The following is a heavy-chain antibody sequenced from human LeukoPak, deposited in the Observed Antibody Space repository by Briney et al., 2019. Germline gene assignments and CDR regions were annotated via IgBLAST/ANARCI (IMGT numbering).Heavy chain of an antibody. J-gene: IGHJ4*02. Sequence: PGGSLRLSCAASGFTFSSYGMHWVRQAPGKGLEWVAVIWYDGSNKYYADSVKGRFTISGDNSENTLYLQMNSLRAEDTAVYYCARDPIGVGAPLWGQGTLVTVSS. CDR2: IWYDGSNK. D-gene: IGHD1-26*01. CDR1: GFTFSSYG. CDR3: ARDPIGVGAPL. V-gene: IGHV3-33*01.